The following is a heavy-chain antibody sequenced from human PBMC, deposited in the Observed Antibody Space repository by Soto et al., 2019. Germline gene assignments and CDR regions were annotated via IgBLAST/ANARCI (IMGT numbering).Heavy chain of an antibody. CDR2: INGGTGQT. D-gene: IGHD1-1*01. CDR3: TRGKGMEENYYYYGLDI. V-gene: IGHV1-3*01. CDR1: GYTFSTHA. Sequence: ASVKVSCKASGYTFSTHAMHWVRQAPGQSLEWMGWINGGTGQTKHSHRFQDRVSITRDTSASTAYMALRSLRSEDTAVYYCTRGKGMEENYYYYGLDIWGQGTTVTVSS. J-gene: IGHJ6*02.